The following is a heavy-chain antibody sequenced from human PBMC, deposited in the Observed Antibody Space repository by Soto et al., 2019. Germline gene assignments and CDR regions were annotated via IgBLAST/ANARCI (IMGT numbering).Heavy chain of an antibody. CDR2: IYHSGST. J-gene: IGHJ5*02. CDR1: GGSISSGGYS. V-gene: IGHV4-30-2*01. Sequence: QLQLQESGSGLVKPSQTLSLTCAVSGGSISSGGYSWSWIRQPPGKGLEWIGYIYHSGSTYYNPSLKSRVTRSVDRSKNQFSLKLSSVTAADTAVYYCAREGYDILTGLGWFDPWGQGTLVTVSS. CDR3: AREGYDILTGLGWFDP. D-gene: IGHD3-9*01.